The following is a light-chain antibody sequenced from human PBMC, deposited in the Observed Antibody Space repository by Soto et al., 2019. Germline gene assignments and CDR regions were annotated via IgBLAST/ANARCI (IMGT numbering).Light chain of an antibody. CDR2: DAS. Sequence: EIVMTQSTSTLSVSPGERATLSCRASQSVSSNLAWYQQKPGQAPRLLIYDASNRATGVPARFSGSRSGTDFTLTISSLEPEDFAVYYCQQRSNWPWTFGQGTKVDIK. V-gene: IGKV3-11*01. J-gene: IGKJ1*01. CDR3: QQRSNWPWT. CDR1: QSVSSN.